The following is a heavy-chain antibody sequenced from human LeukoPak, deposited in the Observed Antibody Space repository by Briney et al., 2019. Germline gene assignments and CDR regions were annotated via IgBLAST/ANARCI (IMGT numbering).Heavy chain of an antibody. CDR2: IYYSGST. Sequence: SATLSLTCTVSGGSISSSTYYWGWIRQPPGKGLEWIGSIYYSGSTYYSPSLKSRVTISVDTSKNQFSLRLSSVTAADTAVYYCARRDMTAVTAYAFDIWGQGTMVTVSS. D-gene: IGHD4-11*01. CDR1: GGSISSSTYY. J-gene: IGHJ3*02. V-gene: IGHV4-39*01. CDR3: ARRDMTAVTAYAFDI.